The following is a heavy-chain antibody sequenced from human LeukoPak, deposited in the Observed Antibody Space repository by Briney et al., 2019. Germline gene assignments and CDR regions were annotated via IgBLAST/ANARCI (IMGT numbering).Heavy chain of an antibody. CDR2: IYTSGST. Sequence: PSETLSLTCTVSGGSICSGSYYWNWIRQPAGKGLEWIGRIYTSGSTNYNPSLKSRVTISVDTSKNQFSLKLSSVTAADTAVYYCARRGEIWGQGTMVTVSS. V-gene: IGHV4-61*02. CDR3: ARRGEI. CDR1: GGSICSGSYY. J-gene: IGHJ3*02. D-gene: IGHD3-10*01.